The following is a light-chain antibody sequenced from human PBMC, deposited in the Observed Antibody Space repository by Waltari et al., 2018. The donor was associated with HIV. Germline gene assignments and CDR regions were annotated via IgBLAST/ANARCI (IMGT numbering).Light chain of an antibody. Sequence: QSALTQPPSASGSLGQSVTISCTGSSSDVGRYDYVSWYQQHPGKAPKLLIFEVTKRPSGVPDLFSGSKSGTTASLTVSGLQAEDEAEYSCSSYAGINPVIFGGGTTLTVL. CDR3: SSYAGINPVI. V-gene: IGLV2-8*01. J-gene: IGLJ2*01. CDR2: EVT. CDR1: SSDVGRYDY.